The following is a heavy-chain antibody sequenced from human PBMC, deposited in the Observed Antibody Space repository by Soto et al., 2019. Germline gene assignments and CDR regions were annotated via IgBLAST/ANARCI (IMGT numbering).Heavy chain of an antibody. CDR3: ARDRGYCSGGSCSGSGMDV. V-gene: IGHV4-61*01. CDR1: GGSVSSGSYY. J-gene: IGHJ6*02. Sequence: SETLSLTCTVSGGSVSSGSYYWSWIRQPPGKGLEWIGYIYYSGSTNYNPSLKSRVTISVDTSKNQFSLKLSSVTAADTAVYYCARDRGYCSGGSCSGSGMDVWGQGTTVTVS. D-gene: IGHD2-15*01. CDR2: IYYSGST.